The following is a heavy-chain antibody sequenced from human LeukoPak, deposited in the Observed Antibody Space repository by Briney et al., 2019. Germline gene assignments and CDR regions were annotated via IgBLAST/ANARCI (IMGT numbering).Heavy chain of an antibody. Sequence: KTGGSWRFSCAAPGFTLPNAWMTWVRQVPGKGRGWVGGIKRKGDGGTADYAAPVKGRFTISRDDSKATLYLQMNSLKIDDTAVYYCTTGSIWVGAFDIWGQGTMVTV. CDR3: TTGSIWVGAFDI. J-gene: IGHJ3*02. D-gene: IGHD7-27*01. CDR2: IKRKGDGGTA. V-gene: IGHV3-15*01. CDR1: GFTLPNAW.